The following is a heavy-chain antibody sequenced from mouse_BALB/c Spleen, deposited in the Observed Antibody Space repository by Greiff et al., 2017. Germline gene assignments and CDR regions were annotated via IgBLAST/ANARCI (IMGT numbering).Heavy chain of an antibody. Sequence: EVKLVESGGGLVKPGGSLKLSCAASGFTFSDYYMYWVRQTPEKRLEWVATISDGGSYTYYPDSVKGRFTISRDNAKNNLYLQMSSLKSEDTAMYYCARDDYGTVYAMDYWGQGTSVTVSS. CDR1: GFTFSDYY. CDR2: ISDGGSYT. CDR3: ARDDYGTVYAMDY. V-gene: IGHV5-4*02. D-gene: IGHD1-1*01. J-gene: IGHJ4*01.